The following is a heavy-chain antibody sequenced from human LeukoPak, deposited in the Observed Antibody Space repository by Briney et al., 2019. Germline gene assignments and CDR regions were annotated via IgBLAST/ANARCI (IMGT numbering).Heavy chain of an antibody. D-gene: IGHD2-2*01. CDR2: ISSSSSYI. CDR1: GFTFSSYG. Sequence: KPGGSLRLSCAASGFTFSSYGMHWVRQAPGKGLEWVSSISSSSSYIYYADSVKGRFTISRDNAKNSLYLQMNSLRAEDTAVYYCAYHCSSTSCYANWGQGTLVTVSS. J-gene: IGHJ4*02. V-gene: IGHV3-21*01. CDR3: AYHCSSTSCYAN.